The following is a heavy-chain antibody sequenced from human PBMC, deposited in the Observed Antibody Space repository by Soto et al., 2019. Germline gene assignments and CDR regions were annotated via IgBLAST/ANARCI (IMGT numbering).Heavy chain of an antibody. CDR3: ATLGGYDLYYYYYMDV. CDR2: IYPGDSDT. V-gene: IGHV5-51*01. Sequence: PGESLKISCKGSGYSFTSYWIGWVRQVPGKGLEWMGIIYPGDSDTRYSPSFQGQVTISADKSISTAYLQWSSLKASDTAMYYCATLGGYDLYYYYYMDVWGKGTTVTVSS. CDR1: GYSFTSYW. J-gene: IGHJ6*03. D-gene: IGHD5-12*01.